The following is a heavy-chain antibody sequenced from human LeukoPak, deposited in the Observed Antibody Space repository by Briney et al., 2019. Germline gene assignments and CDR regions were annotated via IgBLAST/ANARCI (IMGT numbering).Heavy chain of an antibody. V-gene: IGHV3-74*01. J-gene: IGHJ4*02. CDR3: VRAQWGFDY. Sequence: GGSLRLSCTASGFTFSGYYMSWVRQAPGKGLVWVSRISTDGSITSYADSVKGRFTVSRDNAKNTLFLQMNSLRAEDTAVYYCVRAQWGFDYWGQGTLVTVSS. CDR1: GFTFSGYY. CDR2: ISTDGSIT. D-gene: IGHD3-16*01.